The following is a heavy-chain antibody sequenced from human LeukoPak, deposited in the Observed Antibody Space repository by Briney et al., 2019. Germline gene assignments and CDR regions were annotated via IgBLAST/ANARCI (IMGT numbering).Heavy chain of an antibody. CDR3: APRKENSGYLVY. V-gene: IGHV3-33*01. Sequence: PGGSLRLSCAASGFTFRNFGMHWVRQAPGKGLEWVALIWYDGSNKYYADSVKGRFTISRDNSKNTLSLQMNSLRVEDTAVYFCAPRKENSGYLVYWGQGTLVTVSS. D-gene: IGHD3-22*01. CDR1: GFTFRNFG. J-gene: IGHJ4*02. CDR2: IWYDGSNK.